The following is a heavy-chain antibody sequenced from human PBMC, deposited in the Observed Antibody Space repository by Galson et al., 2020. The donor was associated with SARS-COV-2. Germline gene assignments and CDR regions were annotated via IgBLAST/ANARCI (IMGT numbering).Heavy chain of an antibody. J-gene: IGHJ4*02. D-gene: IGHD1-26*01. CDR3: ATHPPLYYGANTPGDY. Sequence: GSLRLSCAASGFAFSTYAMHWVRQAPGKGLEWVAVISSDGTNKYYADSVQGRFTISRDNSKNTLFLQMNSLRREDTAVYYCATHPPLYYGANTPGDYWGQGTLVTVSS. CDR1: GFAFSTYA. V-gene: IGHV3-30*04. CDR2: ISSDGTNK.